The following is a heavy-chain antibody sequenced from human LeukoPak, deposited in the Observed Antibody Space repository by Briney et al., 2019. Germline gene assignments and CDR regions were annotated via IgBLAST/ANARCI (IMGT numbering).Heavy chain of an antibody. J-gene: IGHJ6*02. CDR2: ISSIISYI. CDR3: ARDGGQWHSDLVRYYYYGMDV. CDR1: GFTSSSYS. Sequence: GGSLRLSCPASGFTSSSYSMNWVRQAPGKGLEWVSSISSIISYIYYADSVKGRFTISRDNAKNSLYLQMNSLRAEDTAVYYCARDGGQWHSDLVRYYYYGMDVWGQGTTVTVSS. V-gene: IGHV3-21*01. D-gene: IGHD6-19*01.